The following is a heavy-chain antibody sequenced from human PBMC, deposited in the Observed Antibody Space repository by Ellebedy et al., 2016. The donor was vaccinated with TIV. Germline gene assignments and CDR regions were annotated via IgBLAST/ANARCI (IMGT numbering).Heavy chain of an antibody. V-gene: IGHV1-18*01. Sequence: ASVKVSXKASGGTFSSYAISWVRQAPGQGLEWMGWISAYNGNTNYAQKLQGRVTMTTDTSTSTAYMELRSLRSDDTAVYYCARDKGRGSSWATDYYYYGMDVWGQGTTVTVSS. CDR2: ISAYNGNT. D-gene: IGHD6-13*01. CDR1: GGTFSSYA. J-gene: IGHJ6*02. CDR3: ARDKGRGSSWATDYYYYGMDV.